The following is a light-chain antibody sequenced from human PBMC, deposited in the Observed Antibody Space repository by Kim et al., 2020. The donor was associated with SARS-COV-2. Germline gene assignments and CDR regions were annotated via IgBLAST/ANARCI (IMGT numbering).Light chain of an antibody. J-gene: IGKJ4*01. Sequence: DIQMTQSPAILAASVGDRVSITCRASQSISTSLAWYQQKPGKAPDLLVRDASTLEDGVPSRFSGSGSGTQFTLTITNLQPDDFATYYCHQYNDYSALTFGGGTKLEI. V-gene: IGKV1-5*01. CDR1: QSISTS. CDR3: HQYNDYSALT. CDR2: DAS.